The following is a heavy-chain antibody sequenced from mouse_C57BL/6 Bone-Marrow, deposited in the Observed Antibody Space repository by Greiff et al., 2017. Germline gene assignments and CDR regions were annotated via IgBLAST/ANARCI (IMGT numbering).Heavy chain of an antibody. CDR1: GYAFTNYL. J-gene: IGHJ3*01. CDR2: INPGSGGT. D-gene: IGHD2-1*01. CDR3: ARLRELPFAY. V-gene: IGHV1-54*01. Sequence: QVQLQQSGAELVRPGTSVTVSCKASGYAFTNYLIEWVKQRPGQGLEWIGVINPGSGGTNYNEKFKGKATLTADKSSSTAYMQLSSLTSEDSAVYFCARLRELPFAYWGQGTLVTVSA.